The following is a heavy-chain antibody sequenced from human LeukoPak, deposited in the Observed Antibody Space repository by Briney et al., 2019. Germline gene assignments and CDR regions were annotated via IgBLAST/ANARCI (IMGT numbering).Heavy chain of an antibody. V-gene: IGHV3-53*01. D-gene: IGHD5-18*01. Sequence: GGSLRLSCAASGFTVSSNYMSWVRQAPGKGLEWVSVIYSGGSTYYADSVKGRFTISRDNSKNTLYLQMNSLRAEDTAVYYCARGDSPFSYYYYGMDVWGQGTTVTVSS. CDR1: GFTVSSNY. CDR2: IYSGGST. CDR3: ARGDSPFSYYYYGMDV. J-gene: IGHJ6*02.